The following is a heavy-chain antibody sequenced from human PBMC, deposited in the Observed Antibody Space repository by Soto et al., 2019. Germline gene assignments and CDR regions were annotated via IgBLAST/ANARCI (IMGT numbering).Heavy chain of an antibody. J-gene: IGHJ6*02. CDR3: ARVGYSSGWYYYYGMDV. V-gene: IGHV3-74*01. CDR2: INSDGSST. CDR1: GFTFSSYW. Sequence: GGSLRLSCAASGFTFSSYWMHWVRQAPGKGLVWVSRINSDGSSTSYADSVKGRSTISRDNAKNTLYLQMNSLRAEDTAVYYCARVGYSSGWYYYYGMDVWGQGTTVTVSS. D-gene: IGHD6-19*01.